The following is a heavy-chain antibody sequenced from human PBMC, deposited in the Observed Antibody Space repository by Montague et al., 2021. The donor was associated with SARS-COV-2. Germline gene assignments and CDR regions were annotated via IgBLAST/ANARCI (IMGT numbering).Heavy chain of an antibody. J-gene: IGHJ4*02. CDR1: GGSINSHY. Sequence: SETLSLTCTVSGGSINSHYWSWIRQSPGQGLEWIGYVYYRGSTKYNPSLKSRVTMSVETSKNQFYLKLTSVTAADAAVYYCARANLVTFGGVIDLFEHWGQGSLVTVSS. D-gene: IGHD3-16*02. V-gene: IGHV4-59*11. CDR3: ARANLVTFGGVIDLFEH. CDR2: VYYRGST.